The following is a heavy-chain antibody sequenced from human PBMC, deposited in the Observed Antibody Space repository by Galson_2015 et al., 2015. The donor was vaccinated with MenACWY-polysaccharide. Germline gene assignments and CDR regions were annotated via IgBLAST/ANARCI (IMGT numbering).Heavy chain of an antibody. CDR2: IYPGDSDT. CDR3: ARLGTPSGPDRHYYYYMDV. J-gene: IGHJ6*03. CDR1: GYNFPTYW. Sequence: QSGAEVKKPGESLKISCQGSGYNFPTYWIGWVRQLPGKGPEWMGVIYPGDSDTKYSPSFQGQVTISADKSINAAYVQWTSLKASDTAIYYCARLGTPSGPDRHYYYYMDVWGKGTTVTVSS. V-gene: IGHV5-51*01. D-gene: IGHD2-15*01.